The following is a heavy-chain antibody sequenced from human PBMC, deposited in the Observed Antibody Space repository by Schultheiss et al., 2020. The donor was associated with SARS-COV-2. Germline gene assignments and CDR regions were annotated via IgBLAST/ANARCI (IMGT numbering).Heavy chain of an antibody. CDR3: ARTGERGYSYGYLLDY. D-gene: IGHD5-18*01. V-gene: IGHV1-2*02. J-gene: IGHJ4*02. Sequence: ASVKVSCKASGYTFTGYYMHWVRQAPGQGLEWMGWINPNSGGTNYAQKFQGRVTMTRDTSISTAYMELSRLRSDDTAVYYCARTGERGYSYGYLLDYWGQGTLVTVSS. CDR1: GYTFTGYY. CDR2: INPNSGGT.